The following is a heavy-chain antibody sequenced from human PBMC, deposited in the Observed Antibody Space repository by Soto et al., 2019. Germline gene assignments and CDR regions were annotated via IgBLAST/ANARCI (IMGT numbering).Heavy chain of an antibody. Sequence: ASVKVSCKVSGYTLTELSMHWVRQAPGKGLEWMGGFDPEDGETIYAQKFQGRVTMTEDTSTDTAYMELSGLRSEDTAVYYCATVYGDSNRFDPWGQGTLVTVYS. CDR3: ATVYGDSNRFDP. D-gene: IGHD4-17*01. J-gene: IGHJ5*02. V-gene: IGHV1-24*01. CDR1: GYTLTELS. CDR2: FDPEDGET.